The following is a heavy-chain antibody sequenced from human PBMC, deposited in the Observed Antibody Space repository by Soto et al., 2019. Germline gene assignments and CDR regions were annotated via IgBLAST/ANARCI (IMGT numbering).Heavy chain of an antibody. V-gene: IGHV3-74*01. CDR1: GFTFSSYW. J-gene: IGHJ4*02. D-gene: IGHD3-10*01. CDR2: INSDGSSI. CDR3: AKRTSMSGNYYFDY. Sequence: EVQLVESGGGLVQPGGSLRLSCAASGFTFSSYWMHWVRQAPGKGLVWVARINSDGSSISYADSVKGRFTISRDNAKNTLYLQMNSLRAEDTAVYYCAKRTSMSGNYYFDYWGKGILVTVSS.